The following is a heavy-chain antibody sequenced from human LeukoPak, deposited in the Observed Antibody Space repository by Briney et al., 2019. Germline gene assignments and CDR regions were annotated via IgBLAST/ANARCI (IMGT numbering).Heavy chain of an antibody. CDR2: VYHNGNT. D-gene: IGHD6-19*01. CDR1: GFSISGGYY. V-gene: IGHV4-38-2*01. CDR3: ARNEGIVVAGTWFDS. Sequence: SETLSLNCAVSGFSISGGYYWAWMRQPPGKGLEWIGSVYHNGNTLFNTSLKSRVTLSVDSSKNQFSLRLSSVTAADTARYYCARNEGIVVAGTWFDSGGQGTLVFVSS. J-gene: IGHJ1*01.